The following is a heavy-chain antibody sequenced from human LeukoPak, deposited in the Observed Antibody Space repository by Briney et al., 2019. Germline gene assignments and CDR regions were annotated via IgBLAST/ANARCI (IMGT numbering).Heavy chain of an antibody. D-gene: IGHD3-10*01. CDR3: TKDIDAAGSYSGY. CDR2: INWNGGSI. V-gene: IGHV3-9*01. CDR1: GFTFDDYA. Sequence: GGSLRLSCAASGFTFDDYAMHWVRQAPGEGLEWVSGINWNGGSIGYADSVKGRFTISRDNAKNSLYLQMNSLRTEDTALYYCTKDIDAAGSYSGYWGQGTLVTVSS. J-gene: IGHJ4*02.